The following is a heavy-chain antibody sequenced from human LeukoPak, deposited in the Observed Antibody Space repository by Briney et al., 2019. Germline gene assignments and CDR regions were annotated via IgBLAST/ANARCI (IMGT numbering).Heavy chain of an antibody. Sequence: GGSLRLSCAASGFTFSNYSMNWVRQAPGKGLEWASSISSSISYIYSAESVKGRFTISRDNAKNSLYLQMNSLRAEDTAVYYCARGTSGGHYYSDYWGQGTLVTVSS. CDR3: ARGTSGGHYYSDY. CDR1: GFTFSNYS. D-gene: IGHD2-2*01. V-gene: IGHV3-21*01. J-gene: IGHJ4*02. CDR2: ISSSISYI.